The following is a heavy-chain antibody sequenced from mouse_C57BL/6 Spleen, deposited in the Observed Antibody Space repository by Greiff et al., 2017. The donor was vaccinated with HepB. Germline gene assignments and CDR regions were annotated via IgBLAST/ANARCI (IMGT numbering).Heavy chain of an antibody. J-gene: IGHJ2*01. CDR3: AREEYSNYFDY. CDR1: GYAFSSYW. CDR2: IYPGDGDT. D-gene: IGHD2-5*01. Sequence: VQLQQSGAELVKPGASVKISCKASGYAFSSYWMNWVKQRPGKGLEWIGQIYPGDGDTNYNGKFKGKATLTADKSSSTAYMQLSSLTSEDSAVYFCAREEYSNYFDYWGQGTTLTVSS. V-gene: IGHV1-80*01.